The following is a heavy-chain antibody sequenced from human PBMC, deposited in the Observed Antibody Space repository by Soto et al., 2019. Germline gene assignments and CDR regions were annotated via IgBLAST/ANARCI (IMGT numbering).Heavy chain of an antibody. J-gene: IGHJ3*02. CDR1: GFTFSSYS. CDR3: ARDSIEVRRRPGAFEI. V-gene: IGHV3-21*01. CDR2: ISSSSSYI. D-gene: IGHD6-6*01. Sequence: GGSLRLSCAASGFTFSSYSMNWVRQAPGKGLEWVSSISSSSSYIYYADSVKGRFTISRDNAKNSLYLQMNSLRAEDTAVYYFARDSIEVRRRPGAFEIWGQGKMVNVSS.